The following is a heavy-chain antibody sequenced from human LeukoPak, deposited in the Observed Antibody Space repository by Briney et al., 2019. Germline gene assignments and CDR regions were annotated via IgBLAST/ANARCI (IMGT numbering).Heavy chain of an antibody. V-gene: IGHV4-59*08. CDR3: ASGGLTGFKRTGALDY. Sequence: SETLSLTCTVSGGSISSYYWSWIRQPPGKGLECIGYIYYSGSTNYNPSLKSRVTISVNTSKNQFSLKLSSVTAADTAVYYCASGGLTGFKRTGALDYWGQGTLVTVSS. D-gene: IGHD3-10*01. J-gene: IGHJ4*02. CDR2: IYYSGST. CDR1: GGSISSYY.